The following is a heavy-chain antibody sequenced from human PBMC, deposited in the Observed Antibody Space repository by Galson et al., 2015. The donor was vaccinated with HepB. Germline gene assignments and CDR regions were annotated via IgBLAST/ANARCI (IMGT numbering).Heavy chain of an antibody. CDR3: ARSGFWSGFADY. CDR1: GGYIGTYY. D-gene: IGHD3-3*01. Sequence: SETLSLTCTVSGGYIGTYYWSWIRQPPGKGLEWIGRIYTSGSTNYNPSLKSRVTMSVDTSKNQFSLKLSSVTAADTAVYYCARSGFWSGFADYWGQGTLVTVSS. J-gene: IGHJ4*02. V-gene: IGHV4-4*07. CDR2: IYTSGST.